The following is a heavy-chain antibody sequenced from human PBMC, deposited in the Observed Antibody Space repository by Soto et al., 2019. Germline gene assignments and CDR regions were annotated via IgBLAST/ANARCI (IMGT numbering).Heavy chain of an antibody. CDR3: ARDLRGSNGLDV. J-gene: IGHJ6*02. CDR1: NGSLNFYY. CDR2: IYYRGTT. V-gene: IGHV4-59*12. Sequence: PSETLSLTCNVSNGSLNFYYWSWIRQPPGKELEWIGNIYYRGTTNYNPSLKSRVIILVDTSKNQFSLRLRSVTAADTAVYYCARDLRGSNGLDVWGQGTTVTVSS.